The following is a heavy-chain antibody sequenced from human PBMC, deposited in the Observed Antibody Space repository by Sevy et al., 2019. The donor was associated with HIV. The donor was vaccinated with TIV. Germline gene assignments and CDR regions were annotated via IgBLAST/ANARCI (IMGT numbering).Heavy chain of an antibody. CDR3: ATNTDYGDSDY. J-gene: IGHJ4*02. CDR1: GYTLTELS. Sequence: ASVKVSCKVSGYTLTELSIHWVRQAPGKGLEWLVTFDPEDGKTIYAQNFQGRVTMTEDTSTDTTYMELSSLRSEDTAVYYCATNTDYGDSDYWGQGTLVTVSS. CDR2: FDPEDGKT. D-gene: IGHD4-17*01. V-gene: IGHV1-24*01.